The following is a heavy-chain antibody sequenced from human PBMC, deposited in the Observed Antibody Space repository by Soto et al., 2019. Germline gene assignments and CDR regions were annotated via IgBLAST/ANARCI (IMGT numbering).Heavy chain of an antibody. V-gene: IGHV1-69*13. CDR3: ARGGPAAPEQEDYFDY. Sequence: ASVKVSCKASGGTFSSYAISWVRQAPGQGHEWMGGIIPIFGTANYAQKFQGRVTITADESTSTAYMELSSLRSEDTAVYYCARGGPAAPEQEDYFDYWGQGTLVTVSS. CDR2: IIPIFGTA. CDR1: GGTFSSYA. J-gene: IGHJ4*02. D-gene: IGHD6-13*01.